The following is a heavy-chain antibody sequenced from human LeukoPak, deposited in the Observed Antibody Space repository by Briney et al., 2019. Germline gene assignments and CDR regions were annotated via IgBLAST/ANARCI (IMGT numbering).Heavy chain of an antibody. CDR3: ARRDHFDLYYFYY. J-gene: IGHJ4*02. CDR2: IYYSGST. CDR1: GGSISSYY. V-gene: IGHV4-59*01. Sequence: PSETLSLTCTVSGGSISSYYWSWIRQPPGKGLEWIGHIYYSGSTNYNPSLKSRVTISVDTSKNQFSLKLSSVTAADTAVYYCARRDHFDLYYFYYWGQGTLVTVSS. D-gene: IGHD3-9*01.